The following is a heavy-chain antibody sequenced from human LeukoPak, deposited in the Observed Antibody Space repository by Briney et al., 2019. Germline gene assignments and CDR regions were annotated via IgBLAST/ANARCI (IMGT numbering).Heavy chain of an antibody. J-gene: IGHJ6*03. CDR2: ISAYNGNT. CDR1: GYTFTSYG. V-gene: IGHV1-18*01. CDR3: ARVPYYLNYYYYYMDV. D-gene: IGHD3-10*01. Sequence: ASVKVSCKASGYTFTSYGISWVRQAPGQGLEWMGWISAYNGNTNYAQKLQGRVTMTTDTSTSTAYMEPRSLRSDDTAVYYCARVPYYLNYYYYYMDVWGKGTTVTVSS.